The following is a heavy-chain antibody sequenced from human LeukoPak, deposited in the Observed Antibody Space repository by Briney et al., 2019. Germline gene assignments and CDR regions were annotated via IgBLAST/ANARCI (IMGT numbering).Heavy chain of an antibody. Sequence: PSETLSLTCGVYGGSFSGYYWSWIRQPPGKGLEWIGSIHYSGRTYYNPSLKSRVTISVDTSKNQLSLKLSSMTAADTAVYHCARQIAVAGEWAFDIWGQGTMVTVSS. CDR1: GGSFSGYY. D-gene: IGHD6-19*01. J-gene: IGHJ3*02. CDR2: IHYSGRT. V-gene: IGHV4-34*01. CDR3: ARQIAVAGEWAFDI.